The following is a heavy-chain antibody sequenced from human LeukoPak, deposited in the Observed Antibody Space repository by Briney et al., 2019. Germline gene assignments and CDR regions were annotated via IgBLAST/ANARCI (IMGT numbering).Heavy chain of an antibody. D-gene: IGHD2-2*01. V-gene: IGHV1-2*02. CDR1: GYTFTGYY. Sequence: ASVKVSCKASGYTFTGYYMHWVRQAPGQGLEWMGWINPNSGGTNYAQKFQGRVTMTTDTSISTAYLQWSSLTASDTAMYYCARNSYQKLTVYDYWGRGTLVSVFS. J-gene: IGHJ4*02. CDR3: ARNSYQKLTVYDY. CDR2: INPNSGGT.